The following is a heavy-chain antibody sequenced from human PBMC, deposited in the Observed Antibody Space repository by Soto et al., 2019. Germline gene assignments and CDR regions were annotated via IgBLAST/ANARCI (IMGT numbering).Heavy chain of an antibody. CDR3: GGYDYDYYYYYMDV. J-gene: IGHJ6*03. CDR1: GFTFSSYG. D-gene: IGHD5-12*01. V-gene: IGHV3-33*01. Sequence: QVQLVESGGGVVQPGRSLRLSCAASGFTFSSYGMHWVRQAPGKGLEWVAVIWYDGSKKYYADSVKGRFTISRDNSKNTLYLQMNSLRAEDTAVYYCGGYDYDYYYYYMDVWGKGTTVTVSS. CDR2: IWYDGSKK.